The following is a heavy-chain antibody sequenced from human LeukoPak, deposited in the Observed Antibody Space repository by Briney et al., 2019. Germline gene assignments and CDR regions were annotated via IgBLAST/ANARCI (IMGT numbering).Heavy chain of an antibody. J-gene: IGHJ4*02. CDR2: IWYDGSNK. V-gene: IGHV3-33*01. D-gene: IGHD6-19*01. CDR3: ARDQAVLAVAGRGFDY. Sequence: GRSLRLSCAASGFTFSSYGMHWVRQAPGKGLGWVAVIWYDGSNKYYADSVKGRFTISRDNSKNTLYLQMNSLRAEDTAVYYCARDQAVLAVAGRGFDYWGQGTLVTVSS. CDR1: GFTFSSYG.